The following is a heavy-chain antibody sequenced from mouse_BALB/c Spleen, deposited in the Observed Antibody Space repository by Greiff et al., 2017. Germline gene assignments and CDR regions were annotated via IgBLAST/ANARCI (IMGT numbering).Heavy chain of an antibody. J-gene: IGHJ4*01. CDR2: IDPANGNT. V-gene: IGHV14-3*02. Sequence: VQLQQSGAELVKPGASVKLSCTASGFNIKDTYMHWVKQRPEQGLEWIGRIDPANGNTKYDPKFQGKATITADTSSNTAYLQLSSLTSEDTAVYYCASYYRYDDYYAMDYWGQGTSVTVSS. CDR1: GFNIKDTY. CDR3: ASYYRYDDYYAMDY. D-gene: IGHD2-14*01.